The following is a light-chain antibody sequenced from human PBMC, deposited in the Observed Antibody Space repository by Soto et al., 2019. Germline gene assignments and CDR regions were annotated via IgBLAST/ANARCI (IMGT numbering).Light chain of an antibody. CDR3: LVLDNSGDRYV. V-gene: IGLV3-21*02. CDR1: DIGSKS. Sequence: SYELTQPPSVSVAPGQTARITCGGNDIGSKSVHWYQQKPGQAPVVVVYEDYDRPSGIPERFSGSNSGNTATLTITRVEAGDEADYYCLVLDNSGDRYVFGTGTKLTVL. J-gene: IGLJ1*01. CDR2: EDY.